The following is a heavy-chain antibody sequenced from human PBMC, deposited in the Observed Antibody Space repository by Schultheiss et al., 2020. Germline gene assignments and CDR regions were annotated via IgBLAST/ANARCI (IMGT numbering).Heavy chain of an antibody. Sequence: GGSLRLSCAASGFTFSSYAMSWVRQAPGKGLEWVSSISGSGGSTYYADSVKGRFTISRDNSKNSLYLQMNSLRAEDTALYYCATGKLSSGWYYFDYWGQGTLVTVSS. V-gene: IGHV3-23*01. CDR3: ATGKLSSGWYYFDY. J-gene: IGHJ4*02. CDR2: ISGSGGST. CDR1: GFTFSSYA. D-gene: IGHD6-19*01.